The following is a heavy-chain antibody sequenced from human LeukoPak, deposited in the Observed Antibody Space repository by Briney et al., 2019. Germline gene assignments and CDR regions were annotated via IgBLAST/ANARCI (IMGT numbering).Heavy chain of an antibody. CDR1: GFTFSAYW. D-gene: IGHD2-15*01. J-gene: IGHJ3*02. CDR3: ARDLFYCSGGSCYSRNGFDI. Sequence: PGGSLRLSCAASGFTFSAYWMHWVRQAPGKGLLWVSRINSDGSSTSYADSVKGRFTISRDNAKNTLYLQMNSLRAEDTAVYYCARDLFYCSGGSCYSRNGFDIWGQGTMVTVSS. V-gene: IGHV3-74*01. CDR2: INSDGSST.